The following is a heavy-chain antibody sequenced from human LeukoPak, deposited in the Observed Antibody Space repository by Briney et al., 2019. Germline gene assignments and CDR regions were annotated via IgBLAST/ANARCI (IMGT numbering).Heavy chain of an antibody. D-gene: IGHD3/OR15-3a*01. Sequence: ASVKVSCKASGYSFTGYYMHWVRQAPGQGLEWMGWIHPNSGNTGYAQKFQGRVTMTKNTSITTAYMELSSLRSEDTAVYYCARALSWTTYSYYYMDVWGKGTTVTVSS. J-gene: IGHJ6*03. CDR1: GYSFTGYY. CDR3: ARALSWTTYSYYYMDV. CDR2: IHPNSGNT. V-gene: IGHV1-8*02.